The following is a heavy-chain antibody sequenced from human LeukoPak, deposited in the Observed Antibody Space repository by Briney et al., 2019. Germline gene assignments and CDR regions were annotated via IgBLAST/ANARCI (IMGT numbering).Heavy chain of an antibody. D-gene: IGHD2-15*01. J-gene: IGHJ3*02. V-gene: IGHV1-69*04. CDR3: ARAYCSGGSCYSDAFDI. Sequence: ASVKVSCKASGGTFSSYAISWVRQAPGQGLEWMGRIIPILGIANYAQKFQGRVTITADKSTSTVYMELSSLRSEDTAVYYCARAYCSGGSCYSDAFDIWGQGTMVTVSS. CDR2: IIPILGIA. CDR1: GGTFSSYA.